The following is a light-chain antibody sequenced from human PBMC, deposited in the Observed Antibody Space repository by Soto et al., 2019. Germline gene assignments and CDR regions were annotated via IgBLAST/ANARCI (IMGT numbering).Light chain of an antibody. V-gene: IGKV3-20*01. CDR1: QSVSSSY. CDR2: GAS. J-gene: IGKJ1*01. CDR3: QQYGRSPGT. Sequence: IGLTQSPSNLSLSPGERATLSCRASQSVSSSYLAWYQQKPGQAPRLLIYGASSRATGIPDRFSGSGSGTDFTLTISRLEPEDFAMYYCQQYGRSPGTFGQGTKV.